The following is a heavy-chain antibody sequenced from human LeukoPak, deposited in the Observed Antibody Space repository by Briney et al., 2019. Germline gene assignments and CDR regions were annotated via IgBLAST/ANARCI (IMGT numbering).Heavy chain of an antibody. Sequence: GGSLRLSCAASGFTFDDYAMHWVRQAPGKGLEWVSGISRNSGSIGYADSVKGRFTISRDNAENSLYLQMNSLRAEDTALYYCAKDKQWELRAFDIWAKGQWSPSLQ. CDR1: GFTFDDYA. D-gene: IGHD1-26*01. J-gene: IGHJ3*02. V-gene: IGHV3-9*01. CDR3: AKDKQWELRAFDI. CDR2: ISRNSGSI.